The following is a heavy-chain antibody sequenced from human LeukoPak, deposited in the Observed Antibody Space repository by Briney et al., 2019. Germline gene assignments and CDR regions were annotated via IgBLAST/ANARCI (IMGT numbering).Heavy chain of an antibody. Sequence: YGXSFSGYYWSWIRQPPGKGLEWXGEINHSGSTNYNPSLTSRGTISVDTSKNQFSLKLSSVTAADTAVYYCARGYSSSSAGGFDYWGQGTLVTVSS. D-gene: IGHD6-6*01. CDR3: ARGYSSSSAGGFDY. J-gene: IGHJ4*02. CDR2: INHSGST. V-gene: IGHV4-34*01. CDR1: GXSFSGYY.